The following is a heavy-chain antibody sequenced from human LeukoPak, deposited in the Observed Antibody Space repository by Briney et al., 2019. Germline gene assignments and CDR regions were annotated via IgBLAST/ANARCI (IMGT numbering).Heavy chain of an antibody. Sequence: GGSLRLSCAASGFTFSSYAMHWVRQAPGKGLEWVAVISYDGSNKYYADSVKGRFTISRDNSKNTLYLQMNSLRAEDTAVYYCARARNLLRFLEWLTHYYHGMDVWGQGTTVTVSS. V-gene: IGHV3-30-3*01. CDR3: ARARNLLRFLEWLTHYYHGMDV. CDR1: GFTFSSYA. CDR2: ISYDGSNK. D-gene: IGHD3-3*01. J-gene: IGHJ6*02.